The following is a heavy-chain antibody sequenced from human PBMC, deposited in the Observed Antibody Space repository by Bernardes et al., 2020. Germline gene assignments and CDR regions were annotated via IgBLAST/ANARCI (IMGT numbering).Heavy chain of an antibody. V-gene: IGHV3-9*01. J-gene: IGHJ4*02. CDR2: ISCNSGKI. Sequence: GGSLRLSCAASGFTFDDYAMHWVRQAPGKGLEWVSGISCNSGKIGYADSVKGRFTISRDNAKKSLYLQMNSLRTEDTALYYCGKASGYSYGQGIDSWGQGSLVTVSS. D-gene: IGHD5-18*01. CDR3: GKASGYSYGQGIDS. CDR1: GFTFDDYA.